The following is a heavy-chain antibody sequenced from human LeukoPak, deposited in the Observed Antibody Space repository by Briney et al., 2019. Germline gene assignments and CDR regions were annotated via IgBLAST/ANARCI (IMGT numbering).Heavy chain of an antibody. Sequence: GGSLRLSCAASGFTFSSYSMNWVRQAPGKGLEWVSYISSSSSIIFYADSVEGRFIISRDNAKNSLYLQMNSLRDEDTAVYYCARGGFGDTPGVFDYWGQGTLVTVSS. CDR2: ISSSSSII. CDR3: ARGGFGDTPGVFDY. J-gene: IGHJ4*02. V-gene: IGHV3-48*02. CDR1: GFTFSSYS. D-gene: IGHD3-10*01.